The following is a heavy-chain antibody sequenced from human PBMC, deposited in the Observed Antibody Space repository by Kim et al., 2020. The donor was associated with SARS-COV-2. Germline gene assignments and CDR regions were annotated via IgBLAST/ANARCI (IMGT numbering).Heavy chain of an antibody. J-gene: IGHJ3*02. CDR2: IYSGGST. CDR1: GFTVSSNY. Sequence: GGSLRLSCAASGFTVSSNYMSWVRQAPGKGLEWVSVIYSGGSTYYADSVKGRFTISRDNSKNTLYLQMNSLRAEDTAVYYCARRRLGRPGGANAFDIWGQGTMVTVSS. V-gene: IGHV3-53*01. CDR3: ARRRLGRPGGANAFDI. D-gene: IGHD1-26*01.